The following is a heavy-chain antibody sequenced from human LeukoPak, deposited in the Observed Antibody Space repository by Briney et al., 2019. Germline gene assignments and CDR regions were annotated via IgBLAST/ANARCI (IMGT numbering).Heavy chain of an antibody. CDR1: GFTFSNYW. D-gene: IGHD3-9*01. CDR2: INSDGRST. CDR3: ARGADSGYSSDN. J-gene: IGHJ4*02. Sequence: GGSLRLSCAASGFTFSNYWMHWVRQAPGKGLVWVSRINSDGRSTNYADSVKGRFTISRDNAKNTLYLQMNSLRAEDTAAYYCARGADSGYSSDNWGQGTVVSVSS. V-gene: IGHV3-74*01.